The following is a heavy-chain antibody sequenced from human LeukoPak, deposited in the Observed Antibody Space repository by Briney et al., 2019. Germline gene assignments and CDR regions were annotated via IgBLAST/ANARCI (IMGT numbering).Heavy chain of an antibody. V-gene: IGHV3-66*01. CDR3: ARGRIAAAL. CDR2: TYSGSST. Sequence: GGSLRLSCIASGFTVSSTYMSWVRQAPGKGLEWVSVTYSGSSTYYADSVKGRCTISRDNSKNALYLQMNSLRGEDTAVYYCARGRIAAALWGQGTLVTVSS. CDR1: GFTVSSTY. J-gene: IGHJ4*02. D-gene: IGHD6-13*01.